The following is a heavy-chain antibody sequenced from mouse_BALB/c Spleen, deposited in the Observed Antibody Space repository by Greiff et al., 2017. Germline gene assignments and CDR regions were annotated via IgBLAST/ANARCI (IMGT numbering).Heavy chain of an antibody. CDR2: ISDGGSYT. V-gene: IGHV5-4*02. D-gene: IGHD2-2*01. CDR1: GFTFSDYY. Sequence: EVKLMESGGGLVKPGGSLKLSCAASGFTFSDYYMYWVRQTPEKRLEWVATISDGGSYTYYPDSVKGRFTISRDNAKNNLYLQMSSLKSEDTAMYYCAREDGYDGVFAYWGQGTLVTVSA. CDR3: AREDGYDGVFAY. J-gene: IGHJ3*01.